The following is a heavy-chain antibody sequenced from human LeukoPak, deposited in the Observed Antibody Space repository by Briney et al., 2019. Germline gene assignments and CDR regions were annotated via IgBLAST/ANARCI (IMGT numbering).Heavy chain of an antibody. CDR1: GFTFSYYA. Sequence: PGGSLRLSCAASGFTFSYYAMSWVRQAPGKGLEWVSAISGSGGSTYYADSVKGRFTISRDNSKDTLYLQVNSLRAEDTAVYYFAKRGLVGSSGFKNNWFDPWGQGTLVTVSS. J-gene: IGHJ5*02. CDR2: ISGSGGST. V-gene: IGHV3-23*01. CDR3: AKRGLVGSSGFKNNWFDP. D-gene: IGHD3-22*01.